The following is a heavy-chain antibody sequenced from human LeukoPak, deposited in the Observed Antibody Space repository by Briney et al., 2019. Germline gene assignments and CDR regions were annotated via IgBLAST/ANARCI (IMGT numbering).Heavy chain of an antibody. CDR1: GFTFSNAW. CDR2: IKSKTDGGTT. V-gene: IGHV3-15*01. D-gene: IGHD2-21*01. Sequence: GGSLRLSCAASGFTFSNAWMSWVRQAPGKGLEWVGRIKSKTDGGTTDYAAPVKGRFTISRDDSKNTLYLQMNSLKTEDTAVYYCTTGWAYCGGDCYLDYWGQGTLVTVSS. J-gene: IGHJ4*02. CDR3: TTGWAYCGGDCYLDY.